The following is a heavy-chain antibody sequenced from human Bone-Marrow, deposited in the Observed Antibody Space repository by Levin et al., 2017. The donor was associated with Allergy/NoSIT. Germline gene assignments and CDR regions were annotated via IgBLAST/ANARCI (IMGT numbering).Heavy chain of an antibody. CDR1: GFTFSDYY. CDR2: ISSSGSTI. D-gene: IGHD6-6*01. CDR3: ARASARPRYYYYGMDV. Sequence: GGSLRLSCAASGFTFSDYYMSWIRQAPGKGLEWVSYISSSGSTIYYADSVKGRFTISRDNAKNSLYLQMNSLRAEDTAVYYCARASARPRYYYYGMDVWGQGTTVTVSS. V-gene: IGHV3-11*01. J-gene: IGHJ6*02.